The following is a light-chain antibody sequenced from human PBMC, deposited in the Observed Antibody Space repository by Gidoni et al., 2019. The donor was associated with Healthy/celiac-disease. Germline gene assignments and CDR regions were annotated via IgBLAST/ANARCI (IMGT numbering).Light chain of an antibody. CDR2: AAS. V-gene: IGKV1-39*01. Sequence: DIQMTQSPSSLSASVGDRVTITCRASQSISSYLNWYQQKPGKAPKLLIYAASSLQSGVPSRFSGSGSGTDFTLNISSLQPEDVATYYCKQSYSTPFTFGPGTKVDI. J-gene: IGKJ3*01. CDR1: QSISSY. CDR3: KQSYSTPFT.